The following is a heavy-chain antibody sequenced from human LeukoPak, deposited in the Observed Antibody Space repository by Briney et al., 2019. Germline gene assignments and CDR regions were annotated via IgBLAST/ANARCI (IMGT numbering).Heavy chain of an antibody. CDR1: GFTFSSYG. CDR2: IWYDGSNK. J-gene: IGHJ4*02. Sequence: GGSLRLSCAASGFTFSSYGMHWVRQAPGKGLEWVAVIWYDGSNKYYADSVKGRFTISRDNSKNTLYLQMNSLRAEDTAVYYGARGSDGSGSYYDYWGQGTLVTVSS. V-gene: IGHV3-33*01. D-gene: IGHD3-10*01. CDR3: ARGSDGSGSYYDY.